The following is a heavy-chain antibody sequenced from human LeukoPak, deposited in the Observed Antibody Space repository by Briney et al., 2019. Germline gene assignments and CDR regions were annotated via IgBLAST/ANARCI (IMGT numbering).Heavy chain of an antibody. V-gene: IGHV1-69*13. CDR2: IIPIFGTA. J-gene: IGHJ3*02. D-gene: IGHD3-16*02. CDR3: ARGARLGELSSFPEGI. CDR1: GGTFSSYA. Sequence: SVKASCKASGGTFSSYAISWVRQAPGQGLEWMGGIIPIFGTANYAQKFQGRVTITADESTSTAYMELSSLRSEDTAVYYCARGARLGELSSFPEGIRGQGTMVTVSS.